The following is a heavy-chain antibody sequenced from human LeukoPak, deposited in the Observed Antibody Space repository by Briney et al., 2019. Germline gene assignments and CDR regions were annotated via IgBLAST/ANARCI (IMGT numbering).Heavy chain of an antibody. Sequence: GASVKVSCKASGYTFTCYYMHWVRQAPGQGLEWMGWINPNSGGTNYAQKFQGRVTMTRDTSISTAYMELSRLRSDDTAVYYCARVLPTIVVVPAAVPEDYWGQGTLVTVSS. V-gene: IGHV1-2*02. J-gene: IGHJ4*02. CDR2: INPNSGGT. CDR1: GYTFTCYY. CDR3: ARVLPTIVVVPAAVPEDY. D-gene: IGHD2-2*01.